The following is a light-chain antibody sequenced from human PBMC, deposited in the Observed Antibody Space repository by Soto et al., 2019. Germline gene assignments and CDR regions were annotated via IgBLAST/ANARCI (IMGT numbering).Light chain of an antibody. Sequence: DIQMTQSPSTLSASVGDRVTITCRASQSISSWLAWYQQKPGKAPKLLIYDASSLESVVPSRFSGSGSGTEFTLTISSLQPDDFATYYGQQYNSYLYTFGQGTKLEIK. V-gene: IGKV1-5*01. CDR3: QQYNSYLYT. J-gene: IGKJ2*01. CDR2: DAS. CDR1: QSISSW.